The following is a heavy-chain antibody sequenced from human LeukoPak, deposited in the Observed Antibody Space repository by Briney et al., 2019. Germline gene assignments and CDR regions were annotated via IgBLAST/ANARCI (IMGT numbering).Heavy chain of an antibody. V-gene: IGHV1-8*01. CDR3: ARGLRITIFGVVNPYGY. Sequence: ASVKVSCKASGYTFTSYDINWVRQATGQGLEWMGWMNPNSGNTGYAQKFQGRVTMTRNTSISTAYMELSRLRSEDTAVYYCARGLRITIFGVVNPYGYWGQGTLVTVSS. CDR2: MNPNSGNT. D-gene: IGHD3-3*01. J-gene: IGHJ4*02. CDR1: GYTFTSYD.